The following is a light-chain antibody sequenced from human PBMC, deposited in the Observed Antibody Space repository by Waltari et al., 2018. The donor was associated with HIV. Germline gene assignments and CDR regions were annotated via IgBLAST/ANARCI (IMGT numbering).Light chain of an antibody. CDR3: MQGLQTPYS. Sequence: EIVMTQSPLSLRVTPGEPASFTCRSSQSLLQSNGYKYLDWYLWKPGQSPQLLIYLGSNRAPGVSDRFSGSGSGTDFTLKISRVEAEDVGVYYCMQGLQTPYSFGQGTKLEIK. CDR2: LGS. J-gene: IGKJ2*03. CDR1: QSLLQSNGYKY. V-gene: IGKV2-28*01.